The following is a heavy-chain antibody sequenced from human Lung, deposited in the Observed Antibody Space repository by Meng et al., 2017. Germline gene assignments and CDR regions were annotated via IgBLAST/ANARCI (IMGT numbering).Heavy chain of an antibody. CDR2: INHSGST. CDR1: GGSFSDYY. J-gene: IGHJ4*02. Sequence: QGQLQQWGAGLLKPSGTLSPTCVVSGGSFSDYYWSWIRQPPGKGLEWIGEINHSGSTNYNPSLESRATISVDTSQNNLSLKLSSVTAADSAVYYCARGPTTMAHDFDYWGQGTLVTVSS. CDR3: ARGPTTMAHDFDY. V-gene: IGHV4-34*01. D-gene: IGHD4-11*01.